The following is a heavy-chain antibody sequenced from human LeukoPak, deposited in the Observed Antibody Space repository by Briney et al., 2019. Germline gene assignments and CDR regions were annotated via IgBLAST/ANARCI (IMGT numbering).Heavy chain of an antibody. V-gene: IGHV3-33*01. CDR2: IWYDGSIK. CDR3: ARAVGPFDI. Sequence: GRSLRLSCAASGFTFSTYGMHWVRQAPGKGLEWVAVIWYDGSIKYYADSVKGRFTISRDSSKNTLSLQMNSLRAEDTAVYYCARAVGPFDIWGQGTIVIVSS. J-gene: IGHJ3*02. CDR1: GFTFSTYG.